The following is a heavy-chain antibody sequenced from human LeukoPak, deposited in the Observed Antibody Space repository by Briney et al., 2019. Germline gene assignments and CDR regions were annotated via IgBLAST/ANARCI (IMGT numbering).Heavy chain of an antibody. CDR3: AKDKEFYGSGSFHDY. J-gene: IGHJ4*02. CDR2: ISYDGDNE. Sequence: GGSLRLSCAASGFTFSSFTMHWVRQAPGKGLEWVAAISYDGDNEYYAHSVKGRFTISRDNSKNTLYLQMNSLRAEDTAVYYCAKDKEFYGSGSFHDYWGQGTLVTVSS. D-gene: IGHD3-10*01. CDR1: GFTFSSFT. V-gene: IGHV3-30-3*01.